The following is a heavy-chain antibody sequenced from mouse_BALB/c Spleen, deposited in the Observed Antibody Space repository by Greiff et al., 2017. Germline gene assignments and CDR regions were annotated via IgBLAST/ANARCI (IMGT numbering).Heavy chain of an antibody. V-gene: IGHV3-2*02. CDR1: GYSITSDYA. D-gene: IGHD1-2*01. CDR3: ARSLLRLAWFAY. J-gene: IGHJ3*01. Sequence: EVKLVESGPGLVKPSQSLSLTCTVTGYSITSDYAWNWIRQFPGNKLEWMGYISYSGSTSYNPSLKSRISITRDTSKNQFFLQLNSVTTEDTATYYCARSLLRLAWFAYWGQGTLVTVSA. CDR2: ISYSGST.